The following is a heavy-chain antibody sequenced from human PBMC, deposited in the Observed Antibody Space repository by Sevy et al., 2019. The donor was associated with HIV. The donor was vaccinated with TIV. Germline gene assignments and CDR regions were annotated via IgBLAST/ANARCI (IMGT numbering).Heavy chain of an antibody. CDR2: MNPNSGNT. V-gene: IGHV1-8*01. D-gene: IGHD2-21*02. CDR1: GYTFTSYD. J-gene: IGHJ6*02. Sequence: ASVKVSCKASGYTFTSYDINWVRQATGQGLEWMGWMNPNSGNTGYAQKFQGRVTMTRNTSISTAYMELSSLRSADTAVYYCARAGFVTYDYYYYGIDVWGQGTTVTVSS. CDR3: ARAGFVTYDYYYYGIDV.